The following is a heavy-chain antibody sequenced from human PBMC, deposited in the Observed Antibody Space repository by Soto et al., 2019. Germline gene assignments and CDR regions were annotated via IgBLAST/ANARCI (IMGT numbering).Heavy chain of an antibody. CDR2: ISVYNGDT. CDR3: ARDRRDSVAARRSFPV. D-gene: IGHD1-26*01. Sequence: QVQLVQSGAEVMKPGASVRVSCKASGYSFTTYGISWVRQAPGQGLEYMGWISVYNGDTNYAQKLQGRVTMTTDTPTSTAYMELRSLTSDDTAIYYCARDRRDSVAARRSFPVWGQGTMVTVSS. V-gene: IGHV1-18*01. CDR1: GYSFTTYG. J-gene: IGHJ3*01.